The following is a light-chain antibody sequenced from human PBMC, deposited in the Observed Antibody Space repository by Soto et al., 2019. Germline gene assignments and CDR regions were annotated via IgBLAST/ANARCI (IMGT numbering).Light chain of an antibody. CDR1: QSVSSS. CDR3: QKYYNWPPLT. V-gene: IGKV3-15*01. Sequence: EIVMTQSPATLSISPGERATLTCRASQSVSSSLAWYQQKPGQGPRLLIYDVSTRATGIPVRFSGSGSGTEFTLTISGLQSEDFAVYYCQKYYNWPPLTFGGGTKVEIK. J-gene: IGKJ4*01. CDR2: DVS.